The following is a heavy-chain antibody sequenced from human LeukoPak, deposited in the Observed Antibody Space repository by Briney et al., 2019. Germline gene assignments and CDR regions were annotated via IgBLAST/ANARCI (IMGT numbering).Heavy chain of an antibody. CDR2: IRSKGYGGAA. CDR3: TASSGFDY. D-gene: IGHD6-25*01. J-gene: IGHJ4*02. Sequence: GGSLRLSCTASGLTFGNYAMSWVRQAPGKGLEWVGYIRSKGYGGAAEYAASVRGGFIISRDDSKSIAYLQMNSLKTEDTAVYYCTASSGFDYWGRGTLVTVSS. V-gene: IGHV3-49*04. CDR1: GLTFGNYA.